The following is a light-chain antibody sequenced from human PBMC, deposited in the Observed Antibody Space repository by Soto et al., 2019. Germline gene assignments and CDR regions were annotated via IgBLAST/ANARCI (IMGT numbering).Light chain of an antibody. CDR1: SSNIGAGYD. CDR3: QSYDSSLSGVV. J-gene: IGLJ2*01. V-gene: IGLV1-40*01. Sequence: QSVLTQPPSVSGAPGLRVTISCTGSSSNIGAGYDVHWYQQLPRTAPKLLIYSNRNRPSGVPDRFSGSKSGTSASLAITGLQAEDEADYYCQSYDSSLSGVVFGGGTKLTVL. CDR2: SNR.